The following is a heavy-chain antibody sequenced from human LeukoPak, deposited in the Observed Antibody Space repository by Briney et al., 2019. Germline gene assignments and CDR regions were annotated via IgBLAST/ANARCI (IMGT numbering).Heavy chain of an antibody. CDR3: TTTYYDILTGTIDAFDI. V-gene: IGHV3-15*01. Sequence: PGGSLRLSCAASGFTFSNAWMSWVRQAPGKGLEWVGRIKSKTDGGTTDYAAPAKGRFTISRDDSKNTLYLQMNSLKTEDTAVYYCTTTYYDILTGTIDAFDIWGQGTMVTVSS. CDR1: GFTFSNAW. CDR2: IKSKTDGGTT. D-gene: IGHD3-9*01. J-gene: IGHJ3*02.